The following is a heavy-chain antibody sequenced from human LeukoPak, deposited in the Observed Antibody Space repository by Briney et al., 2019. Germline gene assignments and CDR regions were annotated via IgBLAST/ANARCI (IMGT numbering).Heavy chain of an antibody. CDR3: ARDGVVPAAISVTAPTDNWFDP. D-gene: IGHD2-2*02. V-gene: IGHV1-18*01. J-gene: IGHJ5*02. Sequence: ASVKVSCKASGYTFTSYGISWVRQAPGQGLEWMGWISAYNGNTNYAQKLQGRVTMTTDTSTSTAYMELRSLRSDDTAVYYCARDGVVPAAISVTAPTDNWFDPWGQGTLATVSS. CDR2: ISAYNGNT. CDR1: GYTFTSYG.